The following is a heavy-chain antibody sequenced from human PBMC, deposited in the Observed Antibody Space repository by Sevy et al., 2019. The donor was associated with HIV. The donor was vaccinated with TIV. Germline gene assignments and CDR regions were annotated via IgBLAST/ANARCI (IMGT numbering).Heavy chain of an antibody. V-gene: IGHV3-7*03. D-gene: IGHD3-16*01. CDR1: GFTFNNFW. J-gene: IGHJ4*01. Sequence: GGSLRLSCVASGFTFNNFWMAWVRQAPGKGLEWFANIMPDGSESNHVRSVKGRFTISRDNAKNSLYLQMNSLTAEDTAVYYCARDVGGGYFDYWGQGTLVTVSS. CDR3: ARDVGGGYFDY. CDR2: IMPDGSES.